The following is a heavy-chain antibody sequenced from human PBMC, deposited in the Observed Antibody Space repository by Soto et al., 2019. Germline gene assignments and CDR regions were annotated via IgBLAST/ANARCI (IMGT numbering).Heavy chain of an antibody. CDR3: AREYYGLLTGYYTDY. D-gene: IGHD3-9*01. V-gene: IGHV3-74*01. Sequence: EVQLVESGGDLVQRGGSLRLSCAASGFPFSSYWMHWVRHTPGKGLDWVARISGDGVTTYYADSVTGRFTVSRDNANNTLSLQISGLRAEYTAVYYCAREYYGLLTGYYTDYWGQGTLVSVSS. J-gene: IGHJ4*02. CDR2: ISGDGVTT. CDR1: GFPFSSYW.